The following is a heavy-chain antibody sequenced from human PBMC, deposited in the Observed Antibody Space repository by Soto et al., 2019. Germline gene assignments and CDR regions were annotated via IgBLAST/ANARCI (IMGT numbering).Heavy chain of an antibody. Sequence: PSETLSLSCTVPGGSISSYYWSWIRQPPGKGLEWIGYIYYSGSTNYNPSLKSRVTISVDTSKNQFSLKLSSVTAADTAVYYCARFRSCSGGSCYWGEDYYYFDYWGQGTLVTVSS. CDR3: ARFRSCSGGSCYWGEDYYYFDY. CDR2: IYYSGST. D-gene: IGHD2-15*01. V-gene: IGHV4-59*01. CDR1: GGSISSYY. J-gene: IGHJ4*02.